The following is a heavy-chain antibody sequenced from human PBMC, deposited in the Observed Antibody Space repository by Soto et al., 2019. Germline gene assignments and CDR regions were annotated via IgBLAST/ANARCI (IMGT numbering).Heavy chain of an antibody. D-gene: IGHD4-17*01. CDR2: ISRDGFDI. CDR1: GFTFSTYA. Sequence: GGSLRLSCAASGFTFSTYAMSWVSQAPGKGLEWVSAISRDGFDIYYADSVRGRFTISRDNSKHMLFLQMNSLRTEDTAVYYCAHPRGYGVFDAYDIWGQGAMDTVSS. V-gene: IGHV3-23*01. CDR3: AHPRGYGVFDAYDI. J-gene: IGHJ3*02.